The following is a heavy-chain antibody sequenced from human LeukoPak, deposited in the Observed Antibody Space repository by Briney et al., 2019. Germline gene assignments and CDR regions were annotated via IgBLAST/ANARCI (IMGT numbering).Heavy chain of an antibody. D-gene: IGHD3-3*01. CDR3: ARRSPGYYDFWSGYPAGFDY. CDR2: INHSGST. V-gene: IGHV4-34*01. J-gene: IGHJ4*02. Sequence: PGGSLRLSCVASGFTFSRDWMSWIRQPPGKGLEWIGEINHSGSTNYNPSLKSRVTISVDTSKNQFSLKLSSVTAADTAVYYCARRSPGYYDFWSGYPAGFDYWGQGTLVTVSS. CDR1: GFTFSRDW.